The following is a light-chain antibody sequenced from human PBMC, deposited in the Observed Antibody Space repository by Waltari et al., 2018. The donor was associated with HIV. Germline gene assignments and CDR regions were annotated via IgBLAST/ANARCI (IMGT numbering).Light chain of an antibody. CDR2: DAS. CDR3: QQFRTYPRT. CDR1: QGVRNA. J-gene: IGKJ2*01. Sequence: AIQLAQSPSSLSAYVGDRVTITCRASQGVRNALAWYQQKPGRPPKLLIYDASTLEGGVPSRFSGSSSGTDFNLTISNLQPEDSATYYCQQFRTYPRTFGQGATLEIK. V-gene: IGKV1-13*02.